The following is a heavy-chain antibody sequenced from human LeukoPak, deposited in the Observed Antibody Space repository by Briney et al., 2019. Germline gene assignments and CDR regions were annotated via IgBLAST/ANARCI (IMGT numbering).Heavy chain of an antibody. V-gene: IGHV4-59*08. CDR2: IYYSGSP. J-gene: IGHJ6*02. D-gene: IGHD2-2*03. CDR3: ARHGLNGMDV. CDR1: GGSISSYY. Sequence: SETLSLTCTVSGGSISSYYWSWIRQPPGKGLEWIGYIYYSGSPTYNPSLKSRVTISIDTSKNQFSLKLTSVTAADTAVYYCARHGLNGMDVWGQGTTVTVSS.